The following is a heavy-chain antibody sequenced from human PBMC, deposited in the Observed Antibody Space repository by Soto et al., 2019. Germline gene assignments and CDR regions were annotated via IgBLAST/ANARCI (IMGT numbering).Heavy chain of an antibody. D-gene: IGHD6-6*01. Sequence: VASVKVSCKASGGTFSIYAIIWVRQAPGQGLEWMGGIIPIFGTANYAQKFQGRVTMTRNTSISTAYMELSSLRSEDTAVYYCARALVDGYSSSFLHYYYYMDVWGKGTTVTVSS. CDR3: ARALVDGYSSSFLHYYYYMDV. J-gene: IGHJ6*03. V-gene: IGHV1-69*05. CDR1: GGTFSIYA. CDR2: IIPIFGTA.